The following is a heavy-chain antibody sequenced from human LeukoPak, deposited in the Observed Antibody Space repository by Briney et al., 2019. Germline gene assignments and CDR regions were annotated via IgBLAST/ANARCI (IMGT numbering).Heavy chain of an antibody. CDR1: GGSISSYY. CDR3: ARGCSSTSCYVHYYMDV. CDR2: IYTSGST. J-gene: IGHJ6*03. D-gene: IGHD2-2*01. V-gene: IGHV4-4*07. Sequence: SETLSLTCTVSGGSISSYYWSWIRQPAGKGLEWIGRIYTSGSTNYNPSLKSRVTMSVDTSKNQFSLKLSSVTAADTAVYYCARGCSSTSCYVHYYMDVWGKGTTVTVSS.